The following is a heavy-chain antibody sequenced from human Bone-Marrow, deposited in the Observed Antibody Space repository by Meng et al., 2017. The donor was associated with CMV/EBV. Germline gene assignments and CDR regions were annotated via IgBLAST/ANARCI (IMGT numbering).Heavy chain of an antibody. CDR3: ARARSGGRYYYGMDV. J-gene: IGHJ6*02. V-gene: IGHV4-59*01. CDR1: GGSISSYY. CDR2: IYYSGST. D-gene: IGHD1-26*01. Sequence: GSLRLSCTVSGGSISSYYWSWIRQPPGKGLEWIGYIYYSGSTNYNPSLKSRVTISVDTSKNQFSLKLSSVTAADTAVYYCARARSGGRYYYGMDVWGQGNTVNVAS.